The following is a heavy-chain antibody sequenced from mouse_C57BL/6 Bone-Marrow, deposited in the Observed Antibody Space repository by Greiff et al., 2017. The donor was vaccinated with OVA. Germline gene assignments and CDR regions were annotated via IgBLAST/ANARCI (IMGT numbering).Heavy chain of an antibody. V-gene: IGHV5-9*01. CDR3: ARLLYDGYYVGYFDY. CDR1: GFTFSSYT. CDR2: ISGGGGNT. D-gene: IGHD2-3*01. Sequence: EVHLVESGGGLVKPGGSLKLSCAASGFTFSSYTMSWVRQTPEKRLEWVATISGGGGNTYYPDSVKGRFTISRDNDKNTRYLQMGSLRSEDTALYYCARLLYDGYYVGYFDYWGQGTTLTVSS. J-gene: IGHJ2*01.